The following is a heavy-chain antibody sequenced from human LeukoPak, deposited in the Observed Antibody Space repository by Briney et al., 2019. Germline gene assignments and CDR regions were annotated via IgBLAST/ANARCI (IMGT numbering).Heavy chain of an antibody. CDR3: ARGVGEQLV. CDR1: GGSISSSSYY. Sequence: PSETLSLTCTVSGGSISSSSYYWGWIRQPPGKGLEWIGSIYYSGSTYYNPSLKRRVTISVDTSKNQFSLKLSSVTAADTAVYYCARGVGEQLVWSQGTLVTVSS. V-gene: IGHV4-39*01. J-gene: IGHJ4*02. CDR2: IYYSGST. D-gene: IGHD6-6*01.